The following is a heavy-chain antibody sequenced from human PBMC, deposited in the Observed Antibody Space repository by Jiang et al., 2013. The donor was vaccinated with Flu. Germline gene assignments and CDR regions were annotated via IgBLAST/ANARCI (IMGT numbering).Heavy chain of an antibody. V-gene: IGHV4-31*03. CDR3: ARLPVRAGAAAGTWYYYYGMDV. J-gene: IGHJ6*02. D-gene: IGHD6-13*01. Sequence: GLVKPSQTLSLTCTVSGGSISSGGYYWSWIRQHPGKGLEWIGYIYYSGSTYYNPSLKSRVTISVDTSKNQFSLKLSSVTAADTAVYYCARLPVRAGAAAGTWYYYYGMDVWGQGTTVTVSS. CDR1: GGSISSGGYY. CDR2: IYYSGST.